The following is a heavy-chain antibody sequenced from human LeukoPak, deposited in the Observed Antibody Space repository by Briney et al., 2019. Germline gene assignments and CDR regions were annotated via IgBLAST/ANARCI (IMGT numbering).Heavy chain of an antibody. Sequence: ASVKVSCKASGGTFSSYAISWVRQAPGQGLEWMGGIIPIFGTANYAQKFQGRVTITADESTSTAYTELSSLRSEDTAVYYCARDPPGVKGDYNYQFDYWGQGTLVTVSS. CDR1: GGTFSSYA. J-gene: IGHJ4*02. CDR3: ARDPPGVKGDYNYQFDY. CDR2: IIPIFGTA. D-gene: IGHD4-17*01. V-gene: IGHV1-69*01.